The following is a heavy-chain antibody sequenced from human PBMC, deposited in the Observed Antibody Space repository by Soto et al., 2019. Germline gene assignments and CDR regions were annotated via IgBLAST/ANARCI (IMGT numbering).Heavy chain of an antibody. V-gene: IGHV1-3*01. CDR1: GYAYLSYG. J-gene: IGHJ4*02. CDR3: AREVQGVTSFDY. D-gene: IGHD3-10*01. CDR2: INAGVDGT. Sequence: QVQLVQSGPEMMQPGASVKVSCKASGYAYLSYGMHWVRQVPGQVYEWLGWINAGVDGTMYSERFQGRVRITRDTSANTVYMELNALTSEDTAVYYCAREVQGVTSFDYWGQGTLVIVSS.